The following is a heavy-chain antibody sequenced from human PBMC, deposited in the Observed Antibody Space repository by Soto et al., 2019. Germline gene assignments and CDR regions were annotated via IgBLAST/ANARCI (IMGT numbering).Heavy chain of an antibody. D-gene: IGHD3-22*01. V-gene: IGHV3-20*03. CDR3: ARELDSSGSTCIDY. J-gene: IGHJ4*02. CDR1: GFTFDDYA. Sequence: EVQLVESGGGVVRPGGSLRLSFAASGFTFDDYALTWVGQAPGKGLEWVSGINWNGGSTGYADSVKGRFTISRDNAKNSLYLQMNSLRAEDTALYYCARELDSSGSTCIDYWGQGTLVTVSS. CDR2: INWNGGST.